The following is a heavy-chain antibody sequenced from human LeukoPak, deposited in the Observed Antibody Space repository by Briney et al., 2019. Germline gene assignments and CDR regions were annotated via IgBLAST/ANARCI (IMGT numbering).Heavy chain of an antibody. D-gene: IGHD6-19*01. J-gene: IGHJ4*02. CDR3: ARDLLRLARAGGY. V-gene: IGHV1-2*02. Sequence: ASVKVSCKASGYTFTGYYMHWVRQAPGRGLEWMGWINPNSGGTNYAQKFQGRVTMTRDTSISTAYMELSRLRSDDTAVYYCARDLLRLARAGGYWGQGTLVTVSS. CDR1: GYTFTGYY. CDR2: INPNSGGT.